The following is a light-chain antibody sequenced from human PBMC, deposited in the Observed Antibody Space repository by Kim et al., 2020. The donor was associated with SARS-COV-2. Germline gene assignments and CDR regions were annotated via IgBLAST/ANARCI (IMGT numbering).Light chain of an antibody. V-gene: IGKV3-11*01. Sequence: EIVLTQSPATLALSPGESGTLSCRASQSIGRTLAWYQQKPGQAPRVLIYDTAIRASGIPARFSGSGSGTDFTLTISSLEPEDFAIYYCQHHVNWPPEVTFGQGTKLEI. J-gene: IGKJ2*01. CDR2: DTA. CDR1: QSIGRT. CDR3: QHHVNWPPEVT.